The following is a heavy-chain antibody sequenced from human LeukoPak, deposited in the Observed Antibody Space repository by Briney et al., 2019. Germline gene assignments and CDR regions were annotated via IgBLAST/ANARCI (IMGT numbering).Heavy chain of an antibody. V-gene: IGHV3-74*01. CDR3: ARDGSSWEFDY. J-gene: IGHJ4*02. CDR2: INSDGSRT. Sequence: GGSLRLSCAASGFTFSTYWMHWVRQAPGKGLVWVSRINSDGSRTNYADSVKGRFTISRDNSKNTLYLQMNSLRAEDTAVYYCARDGSSWEFDYWGQGTLVTVSS. CDR1: GFTFSTYW. D-gene: IGHD6-13*01.